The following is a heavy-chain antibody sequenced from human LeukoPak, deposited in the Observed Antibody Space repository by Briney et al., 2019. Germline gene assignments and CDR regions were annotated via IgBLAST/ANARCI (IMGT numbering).Heavy chain of an antibody. J-gene: IGHJ4*02. CDR1: GASISSGHYY. Sequence: SQTLSLTCTVSGASISSGHYYWSWIRQPPGKGLEWIGYIYHSGHTYYNPSLESRVTMSVDRPKNQFSLKLSSVTAADTAVYYCARHPYCSGGSCTEDYWGQGTLVTVSS. CDR3: ARHPYCSGGSCTEDY. CDR2: IYHSGHT. D-gene: IGHD2-15*01. V-gene: IGHV4-30-2*01.